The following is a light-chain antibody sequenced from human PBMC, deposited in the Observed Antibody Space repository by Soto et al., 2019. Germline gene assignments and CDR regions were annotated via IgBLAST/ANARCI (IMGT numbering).Light chain of an antibody. CDR2: DAS. V-gene: IGKV1-33*01. CDR3: QQYDNLPIT. J-gene: IGKJ4*01. Sequence: DIPMTQSPSSLSASVGDRVTITCQASQAISNYLNWYQQKPGQAPKLLIYDASNLETGVPSRFSGSGSGTDFTFTISSLQPEDIATYYCQQYDNLPITFGGGTKVEIK. CDR1: QAISNY.